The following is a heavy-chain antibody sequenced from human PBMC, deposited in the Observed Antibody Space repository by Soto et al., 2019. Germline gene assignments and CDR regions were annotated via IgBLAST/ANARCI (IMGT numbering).Heavy chain of an antibody. CDR2: IYYSGST. J-gene: IGHJ4*02. Sequence: SETLSLTCTVAGGSVSSGGYYWSWIRQPPGKGLEWIGYIYYSGSTNYNPSLKSRVTISVDTSKNQFSLKLSSVTAADTAVYYCASSRGYSYGRIDYWGQGTLVTVSS. D-gene: IGHD5-18*01. CDR1: GGSVSSGGYY. V-gene: IGHV4-61*08. CDR3: ASSRGYSYGRIDY.